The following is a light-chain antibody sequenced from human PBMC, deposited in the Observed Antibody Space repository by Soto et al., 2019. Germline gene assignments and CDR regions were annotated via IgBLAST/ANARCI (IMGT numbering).Light chain of an antibody. J-gene: IGLJ1*01. CDR3: SSYAGRNTFV. Sequence: QSALTQPASVSGSPGQSITISCTGTSSTVGGFNVVSWYQQHPGKAPKVIIYEVNKRPSGVPYRFSGSKSGNTASLTVSGLQAEDEAEYHCSSYAGRNTFVFGTGTKVTVL. CDR2: EVN. CDR1: SSTVGGFNV. V-gene: IGLV2-23*02.